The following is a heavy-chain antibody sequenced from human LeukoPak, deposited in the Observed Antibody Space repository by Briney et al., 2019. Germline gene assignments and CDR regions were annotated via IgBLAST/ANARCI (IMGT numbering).Heavy chain of an antibody. D-gene: IGHD6-13*01. V-gene: IGHV4-59*01. J-gene: IGHJ5*02. CDR2: IYYSGST. Sequence: PSETLSLICTVSGRSISSYYWSWIRQPPGRGLEWIGYIYYSGSTNYNPSLKSRVTISVDTSKNQFSLKLSSVTAADTAVYYCARDVSHSGSRDAWWFDPWGQGTLVTVSS. CDR1: GRSISSYY. CDR3: ARDVSHSGSRDAWWFDP.